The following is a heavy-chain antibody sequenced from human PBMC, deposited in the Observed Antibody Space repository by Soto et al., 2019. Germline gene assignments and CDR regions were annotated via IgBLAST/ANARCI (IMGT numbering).Heavy chain of an antibody. J-gene: IGHJ4*02. Sequence: QVQLVQSGAEEKKPGASVKVSCKASGYTFTKYAMHWVRQAPGQSLEWMGWINAGNGNTKYSQKFQGRVTITRDTCASTAYMELSSLRSEDTAVYYCAREQWLGVDYWCQGTLVTVSS. CDR2: INAGNGNT. V-gene: IGHV1-3*05. CDR1: GYTFTKYA. D-gene: IGHD6-19*01. CDR3: AREQWLGVDY.